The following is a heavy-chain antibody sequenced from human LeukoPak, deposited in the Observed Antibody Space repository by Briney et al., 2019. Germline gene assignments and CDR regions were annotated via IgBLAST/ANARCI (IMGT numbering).Heavy chain of an antibody. D-gene: IGHD4-17*01. Sequence: SQTLSLTCAISGDSVSSNSAAWNWIRQSPSRGLEWLGRTYYKSKWYNNCAVSVKSRISINPDTSKNQFSLQLNSVTPEDTAVYFCARARDYGDISFDYWGQGTLVTVSS. J-gene: IGHJ4*02. CDR2: TYYKSKWYN. CDR3: ARARDYGDISFDY. V-gene: IGHV6-1*01. CDR1: GDSVSSNSAA.